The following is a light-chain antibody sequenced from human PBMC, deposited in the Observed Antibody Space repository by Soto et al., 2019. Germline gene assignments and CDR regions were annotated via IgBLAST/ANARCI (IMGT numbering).Light chain of an antibody. V-gene: IGKV3-20*01. CDR1: QRLSSDD. CDR3: QKYDNLPCT. CDR2: STS. Sequence: EIVLTQFPGTLSLSPGDTATLSCRASQRLSSDDFAWYQQKPGQAPRLLIFSTSRRIPGIPDRFSASGSGTHFSLTISRLEPEDFAVYSCQKYDNLPCTFGQGTKLEIK. J-gene: IGKJ2*02.